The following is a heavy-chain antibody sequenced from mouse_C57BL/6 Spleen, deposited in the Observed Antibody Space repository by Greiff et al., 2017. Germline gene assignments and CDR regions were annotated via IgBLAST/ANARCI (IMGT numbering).Heavy chain of an antibody. Sequence: QVQLQQPGAELVKPGASVKLSCKASGYTFTSYWMQWVKQRPGQGLEWIGEIDPSDSYPNYNQKFKGKATVTVDTSSSTAYMQLSSLTSEDSAVYYCARGGTVYAMDYWGQGTSVTVSS. J-gene: IGHJ4*01. CDR2: IDPSDSYP. V-gene: IGHV1-50*01. CDR3: ARGGTVYAMDY. CDR1: GYTFTSYW. D-gene: IGHD3-3*01.